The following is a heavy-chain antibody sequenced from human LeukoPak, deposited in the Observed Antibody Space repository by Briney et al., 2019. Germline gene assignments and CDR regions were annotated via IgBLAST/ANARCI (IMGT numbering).Heavy chain of an antibody. D-gene: IGHD3-9*01. CDR3: ARLSDILTGYYNGDYYYGMDV. V-gene: IGHV4-61*02. Sequence: SETLSLTCTVSGGSISSGSYYWSWIRQPAGKGLEWIGRIYTSGNTNYNPSLKSRVTISVDTSKNQFSLKLSSVTAADTAVYYCARLSDILTGYYNGDYYYGMDVWGQGTTVTVSS. J-gene: IGHJ6*02. CDR1: GGSISSGSYY. CDR2: IYTSGNT.